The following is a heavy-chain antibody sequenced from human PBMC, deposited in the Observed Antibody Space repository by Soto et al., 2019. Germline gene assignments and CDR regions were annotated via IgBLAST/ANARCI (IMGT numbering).Heavy chain of an antibody. CDR2: INPNSGGT. CDR3: ARDISDSSGYYH. D-gene: IGHD3-22*01. J-gene: IGHJ4*02. CDR1: GYTFTGYY. Sequence: ASVKVSCKASGYTFTGYYIHWVRQAPGQGLEWMGWINPNSGGTNYAQKFQGRVTMTRDTSISTAYMELSRLRSDDTAVYYCARDISDSSGYYHWGQGTLVTVSS. V-gene: IGHV1-2*02.